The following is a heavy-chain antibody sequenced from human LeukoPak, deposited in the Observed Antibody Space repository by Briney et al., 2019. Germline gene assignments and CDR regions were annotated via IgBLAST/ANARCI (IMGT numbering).Heavy chain of an antibody. CDR3: ARITRSSSLFQH. Sequence: SETLSLTCTVSGGSISSSSYYWSWTRQPAGKGLEWIGRIYASGSTNYNPSLKSRVTISVDTSKNQFSLKLSSVTAADTAVYYCARITRSSSLFQHWGQGTLVTVSS. CDR2: IYASGST. CDR1: GGSISSSSYY. V-gene: IGHV4-61*02. J-gene: IGHJ1*01. D-gene: IGHD1-14*01.